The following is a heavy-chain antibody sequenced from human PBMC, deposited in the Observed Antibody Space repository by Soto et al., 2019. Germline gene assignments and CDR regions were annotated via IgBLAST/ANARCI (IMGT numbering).Heavy chain of an antibody. Sequence: QVQLVESGGGVVQPGRSLRLSCAASGFTFSSYGMHWVRQAPGKGLEWVAVISYDGSNKYYADSVKGRFTISRDNSKNTLYLQMNSLRAEDTAVYYCAKDMELSHYFDYWGQGTLVTVSS. J-gene: IGHJ4*02. CDR3: AKDMELSHYFDY. CDR2: ISYDGSNK. V-gene: IGHV3-30*18. D-gene: IGHD1-26*01. CDR1: GFTFSSYG.